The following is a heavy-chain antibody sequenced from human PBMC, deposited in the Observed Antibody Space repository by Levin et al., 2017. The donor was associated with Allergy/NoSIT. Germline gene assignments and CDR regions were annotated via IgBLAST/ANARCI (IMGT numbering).Heavy chain of an antibody. V-gene: IGHV4-61*01. D-gene: IGHD3-16*01. J-gene: IGHJ6*02. Sequence: SQTLSLTCTVSAASVRSGSHFWTWIRQPPGKGLEWIGYIYYSGNTNYNPSLKSRVTISVDMSKNEFSLKLRSVTAADTAVYYCARADDYSSYGLDVWGQGTTVTVSS. CDR2: IYYSGNT. CDR1: AASVRSGSHF. CDR3: ARADDYSSYGLDV.